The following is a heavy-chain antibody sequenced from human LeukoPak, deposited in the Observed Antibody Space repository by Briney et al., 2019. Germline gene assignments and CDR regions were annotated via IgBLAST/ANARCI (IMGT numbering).Heavy chain of an antibody. V-gene: IGHV5-51*01. CDR1: GYSFSSYW. J-gene: IGHJ4*02. CDR3: ARAECSGGSCHLDY. Sequence: GESLKISCKGSGYSFSSYWIGWVRQMPGKGLEWMGIIYPGDSDTRHSPSFQGQVTISADKSISTAYLQWSSLKASDTAMYYCARAECSGGSCHLDYWGQGTLVSVSS. CDR2: IYPGDSDT. D-gene: IGHD2-15*01.